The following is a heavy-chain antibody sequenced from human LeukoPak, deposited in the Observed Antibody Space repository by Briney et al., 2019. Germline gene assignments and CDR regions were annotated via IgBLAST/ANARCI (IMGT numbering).Heavy chain of an antibody. J-gene: IGHJ5*02. V-gene: IGHV4-34*01. D-gene: IGHD2-2*01. CDR2: INHSGST. Sequence: SESLSLTCAVYGGSSSGYYWSWIRQPPGEGLEWIGEINHSGSTNYNPSLKSRVTISVDTSKNQFSLKLSSVTAADTAVYYCARGGGIVVVPVNNWFDPWGQGTLVTVSS. CDR3: ARGGGIVVVPVNNWFDP. CDR1: GGSSSGYY.